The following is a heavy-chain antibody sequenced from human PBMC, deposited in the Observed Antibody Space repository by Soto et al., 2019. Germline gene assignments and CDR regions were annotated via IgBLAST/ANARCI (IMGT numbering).Heavy chain of an antibody. J-gene: IGHJ4*02. CDR3: ASDISLGY. CDR2: ISTYNGNT. CDR1: GYTFTSYG. Sequence: QVQLVQSGAEVKRPGASVKVSCKASGYTFTSYGISWVRQAPGQGLEWMGWISTYNGNTNYAQKFQVRVTMTTDTSTTTAHMELRSLRSDDTSVYYCASDISLGYWGQGTLVTVSS. D-gene: IGHD3-16*01. V-gene: IGHV1-18*01.